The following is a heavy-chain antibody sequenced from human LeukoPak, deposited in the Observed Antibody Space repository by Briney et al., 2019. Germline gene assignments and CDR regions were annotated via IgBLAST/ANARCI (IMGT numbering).Heavy chain of an antibody. CDR2: ISGSGGST. V-gene: IGHV3-23*01. J-gene: IGHJ3*02. CDR1: GFSFSGYA. CDR3: AKPPTYQDDSPDAFDI. D-gene: IGHD2-2*01. Sequence: TGGSLRLSCEASGFSFSGYAMSWVRQAPGKGLEWVSAISGSGGSTYYADSVKGRFTISRDNSKNTLYLQMNSLRAEDTAVYYCAKPPTYQDDSPDAFDIWGQGTMVTVSS.